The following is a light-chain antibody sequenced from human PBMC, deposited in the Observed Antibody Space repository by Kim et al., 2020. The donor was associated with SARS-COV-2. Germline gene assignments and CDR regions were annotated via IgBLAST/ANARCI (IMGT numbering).Light chain of an antibody. CDR3: QQYGGSPQLT. Sequence: SPGERATLSCRASQSVTNNYLAWYQQKPGQAPRLLIYGASSRATGIPDKFSGSGSGTDFTLTISRLEPEDFVVYYCQQYGGSPQLTFGGGTKVEI. V-gene: IGKV3-20*01. J-gene: IGKJ4*01. CDR2: GAS. CDR1: QSVTNNY.